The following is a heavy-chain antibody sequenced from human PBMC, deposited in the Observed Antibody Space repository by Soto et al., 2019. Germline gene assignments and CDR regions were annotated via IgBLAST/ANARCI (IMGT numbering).Heavy chain of an antibody. V-gene: IGHV4-39*01. CDR3: ARHSGNVAVDY. CDR1: GGSISSSSYY. J-gene: IGHJ4*02. D-gene: IGHD6-19*01. CDR2: IYYSGST. Sequence: SETLSLTCTVSGGSISSSSYYWGWIRQPPGKGLEWIGSIYYSGSTYYNPSLKSRVTISVDTSKNQFSLKLSSVTAADTAVYYCARHSGNVAVDYWGQGTLVTVS.